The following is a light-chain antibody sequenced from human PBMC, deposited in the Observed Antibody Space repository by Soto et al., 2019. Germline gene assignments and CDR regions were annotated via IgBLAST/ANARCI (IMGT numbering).Light chain of an antibody. V-gene: IGKV4-1*01. CDR2: WAY. J-gene: IGKJ1*01. CDR1: QSVFFSANIKNH. Sequence: DIVMTQSPVSLALSLGEMATINCRSSQSVFFSANIKNHLAWYQQKPGQPPKLLIYWAYTRESGVTDRFSGSGSGTDFTLTISSLQAEDVALYCCQPCYTAPWTVGPVTQVEIK. CDR3: QPCYTAPWT.